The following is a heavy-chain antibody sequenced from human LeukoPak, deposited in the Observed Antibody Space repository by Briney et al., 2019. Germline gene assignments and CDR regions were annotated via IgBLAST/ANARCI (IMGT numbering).Heavy chain of an antibody. CDR3: ARSPYDSRGWGYYYGLDV. CDR2: INHSGST. D-gene: IGHD3-22*01. J-gene: IGHJ6*02. CDR1: GGSFSGYC. V-gene: IGHV4-34*01. Sequence: PSETLSLTCAVYGGSFSGYCWSWIRQPPGKGLEWIGEINHSGSTNYNPSLKSRVTISVDTSKNQFSLKVSSVTAADTAVYYCARSPYDSRGWGYYYGLDVWGQGTTVTVSS.